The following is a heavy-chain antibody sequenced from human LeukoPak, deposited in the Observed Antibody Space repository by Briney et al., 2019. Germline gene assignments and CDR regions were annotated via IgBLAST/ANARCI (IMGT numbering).Heavy chain of an antibody. D-gene: IGHD3-3*01. V-gene: IGHV4-39*07. Sequence: PSETLSLTCTVSGGSISSSSYYWGWIRQTPGKGLEWIVSIYYSGSTYYNPSLKSRVTISVDTSKNQFSLKLSSVTAADTAVYYCNEAIFGVVNHAYMDVWGKGTTVTVSS. CDR2: IYYSGST. J-gene: IGHJ6*03. CDR3: NEAIFGVVNHAYMDV. CDR1: GGSISSSSYY.